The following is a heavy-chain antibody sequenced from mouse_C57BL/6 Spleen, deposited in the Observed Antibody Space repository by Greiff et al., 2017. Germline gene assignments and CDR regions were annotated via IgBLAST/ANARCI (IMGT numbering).Heavy chain of an antibody. J-gene: IGHJ2*01. CDR2: IDPSDSYT. CDR3: ARGGSSSFGY. CDR1: GFTFTSYW. D-gene: IGHD1-1*01. V-gene: IGHV1-69*01. Sequence: QVQLQQPGAELVLPGHSVKLSCKASGFTFTSYWMHWVRQRPGQGLAWIGEIDPSDSYTNYNQKFKGKSTLTVDKTSSTAYLQLSSLTSEDSAVYDCARGGSSSFGYWGQGTTLTVSS.